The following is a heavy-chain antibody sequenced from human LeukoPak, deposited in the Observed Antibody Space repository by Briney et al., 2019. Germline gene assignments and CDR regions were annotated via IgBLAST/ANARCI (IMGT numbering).Heavy chain of an antibody. Sequence: PSETLSLTCTVSGGSISSYYWSWIRQPTGKGLEWIGYIYYSGSTNYNPSLKSRVTISVDTSKNQFSLKLSSVTAADTAVYYCARVPFLEWLRPYYYYMDVWGKGTTVTVSS. D-gene: IGHD3-3*01. CDR2: IYYSGST. CDR1: GGSISSYY. CDR3: ARVPFLEWLRPYYYYMDV. J-gene: IGHJ6*03. V-gene: IGHV4-59*01.